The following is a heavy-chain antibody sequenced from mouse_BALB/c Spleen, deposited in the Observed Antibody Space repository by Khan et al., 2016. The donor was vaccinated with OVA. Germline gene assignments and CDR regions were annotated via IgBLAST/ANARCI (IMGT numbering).Heavy chain of an antibody. CDR3: ARRGLQGRFDY. CDR1: GYTFINYW. CDR2: INPSTGYT. V-gene: IGHV1-7*01. J-gene: IGHJ2*01. Sequence: QVQLQQSGAELAKPGASVKMSCKASGYTFINYWIPWVKQSPGQGLEWIGYINPSTGYTEYNQNFKDKATFTADKSSRTAYMQLSSLTSEDSAVFYCARRGLQGRFDYWGQGTTVTVSA. D-gene: IGHD2-1*01.